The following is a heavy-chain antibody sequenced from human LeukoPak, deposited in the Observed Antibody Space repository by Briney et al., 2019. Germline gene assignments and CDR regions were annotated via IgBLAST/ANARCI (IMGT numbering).Heavy chain of an antibody. D-gene: IGHD3-22*01. CDR2: IYTSGST. CDR1: GGSISSYY. Sequence: PSETLSLTCTVSGGSISSYYWSWIRQPAGKGLEWIGRIYTSGSTNYNPSLKSRVTISVDTSKNQFSLKLSSVTAADTAVYYCAGGTPYYYDSSGYHQYFDYWGQGTLVTASS. J-gene: IGHJ4*02. CDR3: AGGTPYYYDSSGYHQYFDY. V-gene: IGHV4-4*07.